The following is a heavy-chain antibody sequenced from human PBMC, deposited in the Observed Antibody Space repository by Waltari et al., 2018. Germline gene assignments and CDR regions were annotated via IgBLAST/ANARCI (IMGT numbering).Heavy chain of an antibody. Sequence: QVQLQESAPGLVKPSETLSLTCTVSGGSISSYYWTWIRQPPGKGLEWIGYIYYSGSTNYNPSLKSRVTISVDTSKNQFSLKLSSVTAADTAVYYCARSEGGIAVAGSYYYGMDVWGQGTTVTVSS. CDR3: ARSEGGIAVAGSYYYGMDV. CDR2: IYYSGST. CDR1: GGSISSYY. J-gene: IGHJ6*02. D-gene: IGHD6-19*01. V-gene: IGHV4-59*01.